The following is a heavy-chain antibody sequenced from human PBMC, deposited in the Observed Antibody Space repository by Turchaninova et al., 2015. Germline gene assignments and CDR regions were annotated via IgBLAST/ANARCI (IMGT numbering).Heavy chain of an antibody. Sequence: QVQLQQSGPGLVRPSQPPSPTRPLSGDRVSTNGAAWNWIRQSPSRGLEWLGRTYYRSNWDYDYAVSVKSRITIKPDTSKNHFSLQLSSVTPDDTAVYYCARDGPGDQSYDYWGQGTLVTVSS. D-gene: IGHD7-27*01. V-gene: IGHV6-1*01. CDR1: GDRVSTNGAA. CDR3: ARDGPGDQSYDY. J-gene: IGHJ4*02. CDR2: TYYRSNWDY.